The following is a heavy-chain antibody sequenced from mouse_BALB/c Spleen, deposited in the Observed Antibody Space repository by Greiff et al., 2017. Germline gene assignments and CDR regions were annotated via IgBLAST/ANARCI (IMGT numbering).Heavy chain of an antibody. CDR1: GFTFSSFG. Sequence: EVNVVESGGGLVQPGGSRKLSCAASGFTFSSFGMHWVRQAPEKGLEWVAYISSGSSTIYYADTVKGRFTISRDNPKNTLFLQMTSLRSEDTAMYYCARESLYAMDYWGQGTSVTVSS. D-gene: IGHD6-1*01. J-gene: IGHJ4*01. CDR2: ISSGSSTI. CDR3: ARESLYAMDY. V-gene: IGHV5-17*02.